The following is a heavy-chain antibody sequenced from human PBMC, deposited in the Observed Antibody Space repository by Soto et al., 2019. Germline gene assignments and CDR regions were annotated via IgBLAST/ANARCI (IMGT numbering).Heavy chain of an antibody. CDR2: IIPVFGTP. V-gene: IGHV1-69*14. Sequence: QVQLVQSGAEVKKPGSSVKVSCKASGGSLSNYGISWVRQAPGQGLEWMGAIIPVFGTPNYAQKFQDRVTITADKSTTTVYMEVRILTSEDTAVYFCARGDATKIVVTTYYAMDVWGQGTTVTVSS. J-gene: IGHJ6*02. CDR3: ARGDATKIVVTTYYAMDV. D-gene: IGHD3-22*01. CDR1: GGSLSNYG.